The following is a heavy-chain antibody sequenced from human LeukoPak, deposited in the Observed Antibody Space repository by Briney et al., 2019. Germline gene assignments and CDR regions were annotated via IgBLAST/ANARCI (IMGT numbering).Heavy chain of an antibody. CDR2: IYYSGST. CDR1: GGSISSYY. D-gene: IGHD3-10*01. V-gene: IGHV4-59*12. J-gene: IGHJ4*02. CDR3: ARRRGTYGSGSYYNY. Sequence: SETLSLTCTVSGGSISSYYWSWIRQPPGKGLEWIGYIYYSGSTNYNPSLKSRVTISVDTSKNRFSLKLSSVTAADTAVYYCARRRGTYGSGSYYNYWGQGTLVTVSS.